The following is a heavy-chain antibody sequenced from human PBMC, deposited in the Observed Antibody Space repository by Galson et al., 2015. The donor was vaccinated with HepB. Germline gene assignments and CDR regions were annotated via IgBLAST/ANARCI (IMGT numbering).Heavy chain of an antibody. CDR3: ARDLGVLCSGGSCRAIYAMDA. Sequence: SVKVSCKASGGTFSSYAISWVRQAPGQGLEWMGRIIPILGIANYAQKFQGRVTITAGKSTSTAYMELSSLRSEDTAVYYCARDLGVLCSGGSCRAIYAMDAWGQGTTVPVSS. D-gene: IGHD2-15*01. CDR1: GGTFSSYA. V-gene: IGHV1-69*04. CDR2: IIPILGIA. J-gene: IGHJ6*02.